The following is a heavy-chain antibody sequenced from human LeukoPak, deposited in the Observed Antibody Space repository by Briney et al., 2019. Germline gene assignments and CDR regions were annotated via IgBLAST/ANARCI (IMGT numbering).Heavy chain of an antibody. D-gene: IGHD3-10*01. CDR3: ARDGELWFLHNYYYYMDV. V-gene: IGHV1-2*02. CDR1: GYTFTGYY. J-gene: IGHJ6*03. CDR2: INPNSGGT. Sequence: ASVKVSCKASGYTFTGYYMHWVRQAPGQGLEWMGWINPNSGGTNYAQKFQGRVTMTRDTSISTAYMELSRLRSDDTAVYYCARDGELWFLHNYYYYMDVWGKGTTVTISS.